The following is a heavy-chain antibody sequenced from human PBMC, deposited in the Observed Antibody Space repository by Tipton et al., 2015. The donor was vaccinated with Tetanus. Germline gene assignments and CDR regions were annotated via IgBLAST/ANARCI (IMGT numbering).Heavy chain of an antibody. V-gene: IGHV3-74*01. Sequence: SLRLSCAASGFTFNTFWMHWVRQAPGKGLEWVSHINRDGSSTNYADSVKGRFTISRDNARNTLYLKMNSLTAEDTAVYYCAREADCSGGSCFSGDFDNWGQGTQVTVSS. J-gene: IGHJ4*02. CDR2: INRDGSST. CDR1: GFTFNTFW. CDR3: AREADCSGGSCFSGDFDN. D-gene: IGHD2-15*01.